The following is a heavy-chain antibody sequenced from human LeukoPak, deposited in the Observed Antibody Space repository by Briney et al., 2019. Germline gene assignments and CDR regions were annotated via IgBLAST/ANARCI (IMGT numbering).Heavy chain of an antibody. J-gene: IGHJ4*02. CDR3: ARSLGARVPLGVY. D-gene: IGHD6-6*01. Sequence: GGSLRLSCADSGFTFGSSVMGWIRQLPGKGLEWVSTISGSGGSTYYADSVKGRFTISRDNSKNMLGLQMISLRAEDTAVYYCARSLGARVPLGVYWDQGTLVTVSS. CDR2: ISGSGGST. CDR1: GFTFGSSV. V-gene: IGHV3-23*01.